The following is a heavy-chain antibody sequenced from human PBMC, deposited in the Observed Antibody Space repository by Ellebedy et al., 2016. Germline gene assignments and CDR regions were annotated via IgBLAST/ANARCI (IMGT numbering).Heavy chain of an antibody. D-gene: IGHD3-22*01. CDR2: ISHSDTV. CDR1: GFTFSSYS. V-gene: IGHV3-48*01. J-gene: IGHJ4*02. CDR3: ARDAMIWIFDS. Sequence: GESLKISCAASGFTFSSYSMNWVRQAPGKGLEWVSYISHSDTVYYADSVRGRFTISRDKAKKSVYLQMNSLRVEDTGVYYCARDAMIWIFDSWGQGTLVTVSS.